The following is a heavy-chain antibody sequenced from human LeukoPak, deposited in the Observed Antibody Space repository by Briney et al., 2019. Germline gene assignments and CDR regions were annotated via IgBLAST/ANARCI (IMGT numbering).Heavy chain of an antibody. CDR1: GFTFSGSW. Sequence: GGSLRLSCAASGFTFSGSWMHWVRQAPGKGLVGVSGIHSDGSRTTYADSVKGRFTISRDNAKNTLYLQMNSLRAEDTAVYYCAREGVTMIRGAIVNYGTDVWGQGTTVTVSS. V-gene: IGHV3-74*03. CDR3: AREGVTMIRGAIVNYGTDV. J-gene: IGHJ6*02. D-gene: IGHD3-10*01. CDR2: IHSDGSRT.